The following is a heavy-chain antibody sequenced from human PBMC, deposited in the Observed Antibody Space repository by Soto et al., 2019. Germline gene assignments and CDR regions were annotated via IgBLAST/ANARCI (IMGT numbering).Heavy chain of an antibody. D-gene: IGHD1-26*01. V-gene: IGHV1-69*01. J-gene: IGHJ4*02. CDR1: GGTFSSYS. Sequence: QVQLVQSGAEVKKPGSSVKVSCKASGGTFSSYSINWVRQAPGQGLEWMGEIIPIFGTANYAQKFQGRVTITADESTSTAYMELSTLSSEDTAVYYCARDGGRHSGGIAYWGQGTLVTVSS. CDR3: ARDGGRHSGGIAY. CDR2: IIPIFGTA.